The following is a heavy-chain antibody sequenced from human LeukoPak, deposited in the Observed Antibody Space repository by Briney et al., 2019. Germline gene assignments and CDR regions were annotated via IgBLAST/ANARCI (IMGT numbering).Heavy chain of an antibody. V-gene: IGHV3-48*02. CDR1: GFTFSSYS. Sequence: GGSLRLSCAASGFTFSSYSMNWVRQAPGKGLEWVSYISSSSNIYYADSVKGRFTISRDDAKSSLYLQMNSLRDEDTAAYYCAGVYPRQDGADPLSDYWGQGTLVTVSS. J-gene: IGHJ4*02. CDR2: ISSSSNI. CDR3: AGVYPRQDGADPLSDY. D-gene: IGHD4-17*01.